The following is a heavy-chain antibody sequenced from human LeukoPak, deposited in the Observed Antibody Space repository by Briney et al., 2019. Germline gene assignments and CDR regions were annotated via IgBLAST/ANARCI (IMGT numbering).Heavy chain of an antibody. J-gene: IGHJ4*02. CDR1: GFTFSSYW. CDR2: IKQDGSEK. V-gene: IGHV3-7*01. CDR3: AIRGSPMVRNY. D-gene: IGHD3-10*01. Sequence: GGSLRLSCAASGFTFSSYWMSWVRQAPRKGLEWVANIKQDGSEKYYVDSVKGRFTISRDNAKNSLYLQMNSLRAEDTALYYCAIRGSPMVRNYWGQGTLVTVSS.